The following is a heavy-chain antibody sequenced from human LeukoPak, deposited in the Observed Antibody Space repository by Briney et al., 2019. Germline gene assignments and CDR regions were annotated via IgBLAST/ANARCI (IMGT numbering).Heavy chain of an antibody. CDR2: ISHSGST. CDR3: ARRTTVVTYYYGMDV. Sequence: SETLSLTCAVYGGSFSGYYWSWIRQPPGKGLEWIGEISHSGSTNYNPSLKTRVTISVYTSKNQFSLKLSSVTAADTAVYYCARRTTVVTYYYGMDVWGQGTTVTVSS. D-gene: IGHD4-23*01. J-gene: IGHJ6*02. CDR1: GGSFSGYY. V-gene: IGHV4-34*01.